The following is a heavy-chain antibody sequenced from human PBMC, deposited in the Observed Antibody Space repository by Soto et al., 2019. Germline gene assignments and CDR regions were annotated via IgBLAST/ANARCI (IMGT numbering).Heavy chain of an antibody. V-gene: IGHV2-5*02. D-gene: IGHD2-8*01. J-gene: IGHJ3*02. CDR2: IYWDDDK. Sequence: QITLKESGPTLVKPTQTLTLTCTFSGFSLSTSGVGVGWIRQPPGKALEWLALIYWDDDKRYSPSLKSRLTITKDTSKNQVVLTMTNMDPVDTATYYCAHSGIVLMVYAENDAFDIWGQGTMVTVSS. CDR1: GFSLSTSGVG. CDR3: AHSGIVLMVYAENDAFDI.